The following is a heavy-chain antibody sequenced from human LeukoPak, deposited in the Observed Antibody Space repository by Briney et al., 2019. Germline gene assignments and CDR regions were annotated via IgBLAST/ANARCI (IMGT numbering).Heavy chain of an antibody. CDR2: ISSSSSYI. CDR1: GFTFSSYS. CDR3: ARDLTVTSTCWFDL. Sequence: PGGSLRLSCAASGFTFSSYSMNWVRQAPGKGLEWVSSISSSSSYIYYADSVKGRFTISRDNAKNSLYLQMNNLGAEDTAVYYCARDLTVTSTCWFDLWGQGTLVTVSP. D-gene: IGHD4-11*01. J-gene: IGHJ5*02. V-gene: IGHV3-21*01.